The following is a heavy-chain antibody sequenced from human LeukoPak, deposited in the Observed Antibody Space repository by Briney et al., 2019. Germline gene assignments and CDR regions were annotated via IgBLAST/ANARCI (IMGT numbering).Heavy chain of an antibody. Sequence: PGGSLRLSCAASGFTFSSYSMNWVRQSPGKGLECVSPISSSSSYIYYADSVKGRFTISSDNAKNSLYLQMNSLRAEDTAVYYCARDRSSTIEDYFDYWGQGTLVTVSS. CDR1: GFTFSSYS. D-gene: IGHD6-13*01. J-gene: IGHJ4*02. V-gene: IGHV3-21*01. CDR3: ARDRSSTIEDYFDY. CDR2: ISSSSSYI.